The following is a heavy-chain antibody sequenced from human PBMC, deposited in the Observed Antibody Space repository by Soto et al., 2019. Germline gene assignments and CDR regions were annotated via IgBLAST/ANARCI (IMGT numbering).Heavy chain of an antibody. CDR1: GGSISSSSYY. CDR2: IYYSGST. V-gene: IGHV4-39*01. CDR3: ASPQLTGWFDP. D-gene: IGHD6-13*01. J-gene: IGHJ5*01. Sequence: SETLSLTCTVSGGSISSSSYYWGWIRQPPGKGLEWIGSIYYSGSTYYNPSLKSRVTISVDTSKNQFSLKLSSVTAADTAVYYCASPQLTGWFDPWGQQTLVTVSS.